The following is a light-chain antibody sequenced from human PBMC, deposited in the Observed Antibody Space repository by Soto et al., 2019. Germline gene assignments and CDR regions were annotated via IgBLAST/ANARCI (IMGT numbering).Light chain of an antibody. CDR2: SPS. V-gene: IGKV3-20*01. J-gene: IGKJ1*01. CDR3: QPYAGSPRT. CDR1: QNVSSN. Sequence: VMTQSPSTLSGCLGERFTLSCWASQNVSSNLAWYQQTSGQAPTLLIYSPSRRATGIPDRFTGSGSGTDFTLTINRVEPEDFPVYFCQPYAGSPRTFGQGTKVDIK.